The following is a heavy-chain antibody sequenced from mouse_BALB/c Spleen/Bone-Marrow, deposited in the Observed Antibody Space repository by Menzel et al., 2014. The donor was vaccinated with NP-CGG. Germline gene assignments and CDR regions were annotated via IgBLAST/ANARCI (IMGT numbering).Heavy chain of an antibody. J-gene: IGHJ4*01. CDR2: IWRGGST. CDR1: GFSLTSYG. Sequence: QVQLKDSGPGLVQPSPSLSITCTVSGFSLTSYGVHWVRQSPGKGLEWLGVIWRGGSTDYNAAFISRLSISKDNSKSXVFYKMNSLQAKDTAIDYCARNRGYDYAMDYWGQGTSVTGSS. V-gene: IGHV2-2*02. CDR3: ARNRGYDYAMDY. D-gene: IGHD2-2*01.